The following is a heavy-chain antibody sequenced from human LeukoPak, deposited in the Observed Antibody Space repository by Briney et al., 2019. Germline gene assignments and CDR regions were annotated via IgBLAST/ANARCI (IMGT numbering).Heavy chain of an antibody. CDR2: IYYSGST. CDR3: ARILLVICAFGI. Sequence: SETLSLTCTVSGGSISSSSYYWGWIRQPPGKGLEWIGSIYYSGSTYYNPSLKSRVTISVDTSKNQFSLKLSSVTAADTAVYYCARILLVICAFGIWGQGTMVTVSS. J-gene: IGHJ3*02. V-gene: IGHV4-39*07. D-gene: IGHD3-9*01. CDR1: GGSISSSSYY.